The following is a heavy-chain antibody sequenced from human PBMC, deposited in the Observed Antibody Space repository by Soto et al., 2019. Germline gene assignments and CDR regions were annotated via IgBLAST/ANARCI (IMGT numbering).Heavy chain of an antibody. D-gene: IGHD3-22*01. CDR1: GITFRSYG. Sequence: GRSLRLSCAASGITFRSYGMHWVRQAPGKGLDWVAVISYDGSNKYYADSVKGRFTISRDNSRNTLYLQMNSLRVEDTAVYYCAKDRRGHYDSTGYSIWRNSVYYYRQDFWGQGTTDTVYS. CDR3: AKDRRGHYDSTGYSIWRNSVYYYRQDF. V-gene: IGHV3-30*18. CDR2: ISYDGSNK. J-gene: IGHJ6*02.